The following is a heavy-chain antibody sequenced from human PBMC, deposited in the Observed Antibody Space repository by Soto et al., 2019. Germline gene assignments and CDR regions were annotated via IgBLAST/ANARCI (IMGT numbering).Heavy chain of an antibody. V-gene: IGHV3-33*01. CDR1: GFSFTTYG. Sequence: QVQLVESGGGWVQPGRSLRLSCEATGFSFTTYGMHWVRQAPGKGLEWVAVIGYDGNNKYYADSVEGRFTISRDNSKNKVYLQMTSLRGDDTAVYYCARGGVTGIVWIFGSPVDIWDQGTVVTVSS. J-gene: IGHJ3*02. CDR3: ARGGVTGIVWIFGSPVDI. D-gene: IGHD1-1*01. CDR2: IGYDGNNK.